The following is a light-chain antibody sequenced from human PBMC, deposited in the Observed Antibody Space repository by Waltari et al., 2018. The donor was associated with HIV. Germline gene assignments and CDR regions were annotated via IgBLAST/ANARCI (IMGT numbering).Light chain of an antibody. CDR1: LSNIGPNT. CDR2: LNS. Sequence: QSVLTQPPSASGTPGQRVTISCSGGLSNIGPNTAKWFQQLPGTAPKVLIYLNSQRPSWVPDRFSGSKSGTSASLAISGLQSGDEADYYCAAWDDSLNAWLFGGGTKLTVL. CDR3: AAWDDSLNAWL. V-gene: IGLV1-44*01. J-gene: IGLJ3*02.